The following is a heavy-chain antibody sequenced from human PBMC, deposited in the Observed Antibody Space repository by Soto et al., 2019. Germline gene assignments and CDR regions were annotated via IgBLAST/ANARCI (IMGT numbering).Heavy chain of an antibody. V-gene: IGHV3-23*01. J-gene: IGHJ1*01. Sequence: GGSLRLSCAASGFTFSNYGMSWVRQAPGKGLEWVSAISGSGASTYYADSVKGRFTISRDKSKNTLYLQMNSLRAEDTAIYYCATRWGYSGGDCYSWDFQHWGQGTLVTVSS. CDR2: ISGSGAST. CDR1: GFTFSNYG. D-gene: IGHD2-21*02. CDR3: ATRWGYSGGDCYSWDFQH.